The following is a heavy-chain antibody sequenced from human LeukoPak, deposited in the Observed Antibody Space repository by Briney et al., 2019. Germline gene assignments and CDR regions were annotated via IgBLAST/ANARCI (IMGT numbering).Heavy chain of an antibody. V-gene: IGHV3-48*03. CDR1: GFTFSSYE. Sequence: GGSLRLSCAASGFTFSSYEMNWVRQAPGKGLEWVSYISSSGSTIYYADSVKGRFTISGDNAKNSLYLQMNSLRAEDTAVYYCASRDSGYDDFDYWGQGTLVTVSS. CDR2: ISSSGSTI. J-gene: IGHJ4*02. D-gene: IGHD5-12*01. CDR3: ASRDSGYDDFDY.